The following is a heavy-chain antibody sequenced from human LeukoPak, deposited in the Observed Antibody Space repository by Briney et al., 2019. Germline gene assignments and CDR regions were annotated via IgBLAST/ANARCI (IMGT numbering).Heavy chain of an antibody. Sequence: GGSLRVSCAASGCTFSSYWMHWVRQAPGKGLVWVSRINSDGSSTSYADSVKGRFTISRDNAKNTLYLQMNSLRAEDTAVYYCARVAAAGTYYYYYMDVWGKGTTVTVSS. CDR2: INSDGSST. D-gene: IGHD6-13*01. CDR1: GCTFSSYW. CDR3: ARVAAAGTYYYYYMDV. J-gene: IGHJ6*03. V-gene: IGHV3-74*01.